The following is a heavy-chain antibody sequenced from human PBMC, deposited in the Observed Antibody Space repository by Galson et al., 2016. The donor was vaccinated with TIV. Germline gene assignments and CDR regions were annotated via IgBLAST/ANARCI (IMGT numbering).Heavy chain of an antibody. D-gene: IGHD3/OR15-3a*01. Sequence: SLRLSCAASGFTFSSQWMSWVRQAPGKGPDFVASISEDGTVKYYVDSVKGRFTISRDNAKNSLFLQMNSLGVEDMAVYYCVRGDFWGQGTLVTVSS. CDR2: ISEDGTVK. J-gene: IGHJ4*02. CDR1: GFTFSSQW. V-gene: IGHV3-7*01. CDR3: VRGDF.